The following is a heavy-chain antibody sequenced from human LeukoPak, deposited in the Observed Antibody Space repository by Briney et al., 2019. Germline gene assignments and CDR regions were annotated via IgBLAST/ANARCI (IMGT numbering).Heavy chain of an antibody. J-gene: IGHJ6*02. D-gene: IGHD3-3*01. CDR3: AKGYTYYDFWSGLYGMDV. CDR2: ISGSGGST. CDR1: GFTFSSYA. V-gene: IGHV3-23*01. Sequence: PGGSLRLSCAASGFTFSSYAMSWVRQAPGKGLEWVSAISGSGGSTYYADSVKGRFTISRGNSKNTLYLQMNSLRAEDTAVYYCAKGYTYYDFWSGLYGMDVWGQGTTVTVSS.